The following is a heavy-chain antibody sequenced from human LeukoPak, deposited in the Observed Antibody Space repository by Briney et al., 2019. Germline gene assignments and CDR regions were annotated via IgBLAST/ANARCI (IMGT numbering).Heavy chain of an antibody. D-gene: IGHD2-2*01. V-gene: IGHV3-23*01. CDR2: ISASGGST. Sequence: GGSLRLSCAVPGLTFSTYTMSWVRQAPGKGLEWVSAISASGGSTFYADAVKGRVTISRDNSKNTLYLQVNSLGAEDTALYYCAKDDVPAFGTGYTDAWGKGTTVTISS. CDR1: GLTFSTYT. J-gene: IGHJ6*03. CDR3: AKDDVPAFGTGYTDA.